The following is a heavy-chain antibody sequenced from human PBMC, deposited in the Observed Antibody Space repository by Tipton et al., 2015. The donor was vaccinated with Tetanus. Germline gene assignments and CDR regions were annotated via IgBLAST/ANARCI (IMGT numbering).Heavy chain of an antibody. CDR3: ARHEESTDYCDN. CDR2: VYYNGSP. V-gene: IGHV4-39*01. D-gene: IGHD5/OR15-5a*01. J-gene: IGHJ4*02. CDR1: GGSISSGTSY. Sequence: GLVKPSETLSLTCTVSGGSISSGTSYWAWIRQPPGKGLEWVGSVYYNGSPYYDPSLKSRVTISVDTSKNQFSLKLTSVTATDTAVYYCARHEESTDYCDNWGQGTLVTVSS.